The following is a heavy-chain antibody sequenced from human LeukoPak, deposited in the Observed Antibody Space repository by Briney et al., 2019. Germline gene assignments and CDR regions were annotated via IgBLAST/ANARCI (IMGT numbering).Heavy chain of an antibody. CDR2: ISGSGGST. CDR1: GFTFSSYG. D-gene: IGHD2-2*01. Sequence: GGSLRLSCAASGFTFSSYGMHWVRQAPGKGLEWVSAISGSGGSTYYADSVKGRFTISRDNSKNTLYLQMNSLRAEDTAVYYCAKDHCSSTSCPRGKNWFDPWGQGTLVTVSS. V-gene: IGHV3-23*01. CDR3: AKDHCSSTSCPRGKNWFDP. J-gene: IGHJ5*02.